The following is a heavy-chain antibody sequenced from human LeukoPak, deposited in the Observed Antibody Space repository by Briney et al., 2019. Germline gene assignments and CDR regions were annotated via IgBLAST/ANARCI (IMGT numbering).Heavy chain of an antibody. V-gene: IGHV3-43*01. J-gene: IGHJ4*02. CDR2: ISWDGGDT. CDR1: GFTFNDYT. Sequence: GGSLRLSCAASGFTFNDYTMHWVRQPPGKGREWVSLISWDGGDTYYADSLKGRFTISRDNSKNSLYLQMDSLRTEDTALYYCAKDIRSGSYYKWGGFDYWGQGTLVTVSS. D-gene: IGHD3-10*01. CDR3: AKDIRSGSYYKWGGFDY.